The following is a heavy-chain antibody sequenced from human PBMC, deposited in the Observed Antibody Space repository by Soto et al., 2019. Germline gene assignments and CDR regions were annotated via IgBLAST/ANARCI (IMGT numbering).Heavy chain of an antibody. J-gene: IGHJ5*02. V-gene: IGHV1-18*01. CDR1: GYTFFTYD. D-gene: IGHD5-12*01. Sequence: QVHLVQSGVEVKTPGASVKVSCQASGYTFFTYDISWVRQAPGQGLEWMGWISTYSGDTKYAQKFQGRVTMTTDTSTTTAYLELSSLRSDDTSVYYCARHHGPTTADKWCDPWGHGTLVTVYS. CDR3: ARHHGPTTADKWCDP. CDR2: ISTYSGDT.